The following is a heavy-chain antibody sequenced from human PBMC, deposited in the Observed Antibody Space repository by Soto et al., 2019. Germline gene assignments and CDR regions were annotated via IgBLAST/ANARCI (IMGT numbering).Heavy chain of an antibody. CDR3: VRDFRSSDF. CDR2: INGVGTYT. CDR1: GFTFSNYW. V-gene: IGHV3-74*01. D-gene: IGHD3-3*01. J-gene: IGHJ4*02. Sequence: EVQLVESGGGSAQPGGSLRLSCAASGFTFSNYWIHWVRHAPGKGPMWVSRINGVGTYTNYADSVRGRFSISRDNSENTVYLQMNSLRAEDTAMYYCVRDFRSSDFWGQGTPVTVSS.